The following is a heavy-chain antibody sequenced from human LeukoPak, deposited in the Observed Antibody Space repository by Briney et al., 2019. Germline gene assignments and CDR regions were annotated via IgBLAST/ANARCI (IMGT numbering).Heavy chain of an antibody. V-gene: IGHV1-2*02. CDR2: INPNSGGT. D-gene: IGHD6-19*01. CDR3: ARDLDGIAVAGIDDAFDI. CDR1: GYTFTGYY. J-gene: IGHJ3*02. Sequence: ASVKVSCKASGYTFTGYYMHWVRQAPGQGLEWMGWINPNSGGTNYAQKFQGRVTMTRDTSISTAYMELSRLRSDDTAVYYCARDLDGIAVAGIDDAFDIWGQGTMVTVSS.